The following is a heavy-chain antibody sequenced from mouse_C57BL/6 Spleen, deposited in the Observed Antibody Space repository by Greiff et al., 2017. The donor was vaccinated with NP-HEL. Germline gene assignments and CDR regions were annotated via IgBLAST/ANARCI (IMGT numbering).Heavy chain of an antibody. D-gene: IGHD2-4*01. CDR2: IDPSDSYT. Sequence: VQLQQPGAELVMPGASVKLSCKASGYTFTSYWMHWVKQRPGQGLEWIGEIDPSDSYTNYNQKFKGKSTLTVDKSSSTAYMQLSSLTSEDSAVYYCARRGGDYDVGAMDYWGQGTSVTVSS. J-gene: IGHJ4*01. V-gene: IGHV1-69*01. CDR1: GYTFTSYW. CDR3: ARRGGDYDVGAMDY.